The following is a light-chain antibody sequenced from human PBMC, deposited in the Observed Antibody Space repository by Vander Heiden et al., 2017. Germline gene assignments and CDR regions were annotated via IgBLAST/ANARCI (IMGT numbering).Light chain of an antibody. CDR3: QQYYSYPFT. CDR1: QGISSY. CDR2: AAS. Sequence: SSFSASTGDRVTITCRASQGISSYLAWYQQKPGKAPKLLIYAASTLQSGVPSRFSGSGSGTDFTLTISCLQSEDFATYYCQQYYSYPFTFVPGTKVDIK. J-gene: IGKJ3*01. V-gene: IGKV1-8*01.